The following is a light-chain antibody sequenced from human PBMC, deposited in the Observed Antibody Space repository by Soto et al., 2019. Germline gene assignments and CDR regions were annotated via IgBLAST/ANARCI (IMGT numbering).Light chain of an antibody. CDR2: STS. V-gene: IGKV1-39*01. CDR3: QQSYSTPSIT. CDR1: QNIRNS. J-gene: IGKJ5*01. Sequence: DIQMTQAPSSLSASVGDRVNITCRASQNIRNSLNWYQQKPGKDPKLLISSTSILQSGVPSRFSGNVSGTDFTLTISSLQPEDFASYYCQQSYSTPSITFGQGTLLEI.